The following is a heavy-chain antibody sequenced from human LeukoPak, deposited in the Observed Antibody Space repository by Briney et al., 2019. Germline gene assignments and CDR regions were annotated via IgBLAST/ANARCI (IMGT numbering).Heavy chain of an antibody. CDR1: GGSISSSSYY. V-gene: IGHV4-39*01. J-gene: IGHJ4*02. CDR3: ARMYSSDLDY. D-gene: IGHD6-19*01. CDR2: IYYSGST. Sequence: SETLSLTCTVSGGSISSSSYYWGWIRQPPGKGLEWIGSIYYSGSTYYNPSLKSRVTISVDTSKNQFSLKLSSVTAADTAVSYCARMYSSDLDYWGQGTLVTVSS.